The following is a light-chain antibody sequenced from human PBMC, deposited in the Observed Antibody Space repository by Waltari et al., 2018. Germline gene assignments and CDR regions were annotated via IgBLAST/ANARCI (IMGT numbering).Light chain of an antibody. J-gene: IGLJ2*01. V-gene: IGLV1-47*01. CDR2: TNN. Sequence: QSVLTQPPSVSGTPGQRVTISCSGSSSNIGSNYVYWYQQLPGTAPKLLIYTNNQRPSGVPDRFSGSKSGTSASLAISGLRSEDEADYYCAAWDDSLSGRVFGGGTKLTVL. CDR3: AAWDDSLSGRV. CDR1: SSNIGSNY.